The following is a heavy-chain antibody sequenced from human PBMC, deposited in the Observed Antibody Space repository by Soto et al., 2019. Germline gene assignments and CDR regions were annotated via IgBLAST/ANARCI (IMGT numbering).Heavy chain of an antibody. CDR3: ARVGYSSTGTTFHYHGLDV. CDR2: IYPRGGTT. D-gene: IGHD3-22*01. CDR1: GYNFTIHY. V-gene: IGHV1-46*01. Sequence: SMKVFCKASGYNFTIHYMNCVRQAPVQGLEAMGIIYPRGGTTIYAQKFQGRVTMTRDTSTHTFYMELSSLRSEDTAMYYCARVGYSSTGTTFHYHGLDVWGQGTTVTVS. J-gene: IGHJ6*02.